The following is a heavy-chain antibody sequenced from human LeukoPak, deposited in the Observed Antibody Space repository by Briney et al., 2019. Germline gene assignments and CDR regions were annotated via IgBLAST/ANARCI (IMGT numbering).Heavy chain of an antibody. CDR2: IFYSGST. V-gene: IGHV4-39*01. Sequence: PSETLSLTCTVSGGSISSSSYYWGWIRQPPGKGLEWIGSIFYSGSTYYNPSLESRVTISVDTSKNQFSLKLSSVTAADTAVYYCARHVRGSGWYDYWGQGTLVTVSS. D-gene: IGHD6-19*01. CDR1: GGSISSSSYY. CDR3: ARHVRGSGWYDY. J-gene: IGHJ4*02.